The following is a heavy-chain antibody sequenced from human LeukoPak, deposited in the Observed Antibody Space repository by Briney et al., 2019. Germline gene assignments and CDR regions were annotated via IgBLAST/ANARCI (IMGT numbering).Heavy chain of an antibody. CDR3: ARGPRITIYRAGDAFDI. Sequence: GGSLRLSCAASGFTFSSYGMHWVRQAPGKGLEWVGVIWYDGSNKYYADSVKGRFTISRDNSKNTLYLQMNSLRAEDTAVYYCARGPRITIYRAGDAFDIWGQGTMVTVSS. CDR1: GFTFSSYG. J-gene: IGHJ3*02. CDR2: IWYDGSNK. D-gene: IGHD3-10*01. V-gene: IGHV3-33*01.